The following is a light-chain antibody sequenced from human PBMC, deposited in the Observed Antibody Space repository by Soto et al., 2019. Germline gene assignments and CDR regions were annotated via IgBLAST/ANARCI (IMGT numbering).Light chain of an antibody. J-gene: IGLJ1*01. V-gene: IGLV2-14*01. CDR1: SSDVGSYNY. Sequence: QSALTQPASVSGSPGQSITISCTGTSSDVGSYNYVSWYQQHPGKAPKLMIYEVSNRPSGVSNRFSGSKSGNTASLTISGLQAEYEAAFHCSPYTGSNTLVFGTGTKVTVL. CDR2: EVS. CDR3: SPYTGSNTLV.